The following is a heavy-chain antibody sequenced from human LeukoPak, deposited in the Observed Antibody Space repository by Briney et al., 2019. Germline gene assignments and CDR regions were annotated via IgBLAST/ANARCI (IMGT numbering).Heavy chain of an antibody. CDR3: AKRSRMYDAFDI. CDR1: GFTFDDYA. J-gene: IGHJ3*02. Sequence: GGSLRLSCAASGFTFDDYAMHWVRQAPGKGLEWVSGISWNSGSIGYVDSVKGRFTISRDNAKNSLYLQMNSLRAEDTALYYCAKRSRMYDAFDIWGQGTMVTVSS. V-gene: IGHV3-9*01. CDR2: ISWNSGSI. D-gene: IGHD2-8*01.